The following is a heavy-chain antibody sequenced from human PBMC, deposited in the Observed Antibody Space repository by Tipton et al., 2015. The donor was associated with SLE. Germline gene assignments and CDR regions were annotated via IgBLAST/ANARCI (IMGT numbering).Heavy chain of an antibody. J-gene: IGHJ4*02. D-gene: IGHD5-24*01. V-gene: IGHV4-38-2*01. CDR2: ISAGLTT. CDR3: ARGLRATDGLDY. Sequence: TLSLTCAVSGHSISTGYFWGWFRQPPGKGLEWIGSISAGLTTYYNPSLKSRVTLSVDTSKNQFSLRLSSVTAADTAVYFCARGLRATDGLDYWGLGTLVTVSS. CDR1: GHSISTGYF.